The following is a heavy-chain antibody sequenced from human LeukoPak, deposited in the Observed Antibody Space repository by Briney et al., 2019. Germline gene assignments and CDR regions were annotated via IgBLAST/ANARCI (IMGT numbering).Heavy chain of an antibody. Sequence: GGSLRLSCAASGFIPSTYAMSWVRQAPGKGLEWVSAISGSGGSTYYADSVKGRFTISRDNSKNTLYLQMNSLRAEDTAVYYCAKDFVATVTPDWYFDLWGRGTLVTVSS. CDR1: GFIPSTYA. D-gene: IGHD4-17*01. V-gene: IGHV3-23*01. CDR2: ISGSGGST. CDR3: AKDFVATVTPDWYFDL. J-gene: IGHJ2*01.